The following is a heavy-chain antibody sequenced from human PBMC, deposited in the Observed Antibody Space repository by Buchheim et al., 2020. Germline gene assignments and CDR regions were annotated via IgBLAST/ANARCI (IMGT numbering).Heavy chain of an antibody. CDR1: GFTFSNYA. V-gene: IGHV3-23*01. CDR2: ISGSGGRT. D-gene: IGHD7-27*01. Sequence: EVQLLESGGGLVQPGGSLRLSCAASGFTFSNYAMSWVRQAPGKGLEWVSRISGSGGRTYYADSVKGRFTNSSANSQKQLYLQMNSLRAEDTAVYYCAKDGEIKVSYMDVWGKGTT. J-gene: IGHJ6*03. CDR3: AKDGEIKVSYMDV.